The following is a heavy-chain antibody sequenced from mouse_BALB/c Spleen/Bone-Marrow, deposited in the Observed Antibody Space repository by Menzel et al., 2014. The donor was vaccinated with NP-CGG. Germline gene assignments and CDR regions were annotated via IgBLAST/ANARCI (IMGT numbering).Heavy chain of an antibody. CDR1: GISITTGNYR. Sequence: EVHLVESGPGLVKPSQTVSLTCTVTGISITTGNYRWSWIRQFPGNKLEWIGYIYYSGTITYNPSLTSRTTIARDISKNQFFLEMNSLTAEDTATYYCARSYYRYAMDYWGQGTSVTVSS. D-gene: IGHD2-14*01. V-gene: IGHV3-5*02. J-gene: IGHJ4*01. CDR2: IYYSGTI. CDR3: ARSYYRYAMDY.